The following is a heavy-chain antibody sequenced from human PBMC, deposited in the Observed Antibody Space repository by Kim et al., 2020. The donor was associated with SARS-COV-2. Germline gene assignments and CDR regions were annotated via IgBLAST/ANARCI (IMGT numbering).Heavy chain of an antibody. D-gene: IGHD6-13*01. CDR2: ISRDGDFI. V-gene: IGHV3-43*02. CDR3: AKDHSIAD. J-gene: IGHJ4*02. CDR1: GFTFENYA. Sequence: GGSLRLSCAASGFTFENYAMHWVRQAPGKGLEWVSLISRDGDFIYYADSVKGRFTISRDNSKNSLYLQMNSLRTEDTALYYCAKDHSIADWRQGILVTVS.